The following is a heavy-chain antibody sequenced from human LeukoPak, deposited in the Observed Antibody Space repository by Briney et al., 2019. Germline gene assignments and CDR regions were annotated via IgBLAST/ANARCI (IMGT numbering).Heavy chain of an antibody. V-gene: IGHV3-30*02. CDR2: IRYDGSNR. CDR3: AKDSAAPISITMVRGRWYFDY. CDR1: GFTFSSYG. J-gene: IGHJ4*02. Sequence: GGSLRLSCAASGFTFSSYGMHWVRQAPGKGLEWVAFIRYDGSNRYYADSVKGRFTISRDNSKNTLYLQIHSLRAEDTAVYYCAKDSAAPISITMVRGRWYFDYWGQGTLVTGSS. D-gene: IGHD3-10*01.